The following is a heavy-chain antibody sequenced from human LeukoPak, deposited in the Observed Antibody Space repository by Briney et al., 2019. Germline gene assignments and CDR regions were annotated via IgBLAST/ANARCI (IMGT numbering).Heavy chain of an antibody. CDR2: ISGSGGST. Sequence: PGGSLRLSCAASGFTFSGYAMSWVRQAPGKGLEWVSAISGSGGSTYYADSVKGRFTISRDNSKNTLYLQMNSLRAEDTAVYYCAKSGQLVPYYYYYMDVWGKGTTVTVSS. D-gene: IGHD6-13*01. J-gene: IGHJ6*03. CDR1: GFTFSGYA. V-gene: IGHV3-23*01. CDR3: AKSGQLVPYYYYYMDV.